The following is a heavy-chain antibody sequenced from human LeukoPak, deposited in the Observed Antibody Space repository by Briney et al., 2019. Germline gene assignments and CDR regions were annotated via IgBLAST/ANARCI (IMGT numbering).Heavy chain of an antibody. CDR2: ISAYNGNT. J-gene: IGHJ4*02. CDR3: ARDGGIASSRVVYFDY. Sequence: ASVNVSCKASGYTLTSYGISWVRQAPGQGLEWMGWISAYNGNTNYAQKLQGRVTMTTDTSTSTAYMELRSLRSDDTAVYYCARDGGIASSRVVYFDYWGQGTLVTVSS. D-gene: IGHD2-21*01. V-gene: IGHV1-18*01. CDR1: GYTLTSYG.